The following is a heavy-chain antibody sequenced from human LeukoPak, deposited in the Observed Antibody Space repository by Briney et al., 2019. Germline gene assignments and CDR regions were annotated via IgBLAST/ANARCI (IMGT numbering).Heavy chain of an antibody. V-gene: IGHV3-9*01. CDR1: GFTFDDYA. Sequence: PGGSLRLSCAASGFTFDDYAMHWVRQAPGKGLEWVSGISWNSGSIGYADSVKGRFTISRDTSKNTVSLQMNSLRAEDTAVYYCAGDKTTGGWYEFDYWGQGTLVTVSS. J-gene: IGHJ4*02. D-gene: IGHD6-19*01. CDR3: AGDKTTGGWYEFDY. CDR2: ISWNSGSI.